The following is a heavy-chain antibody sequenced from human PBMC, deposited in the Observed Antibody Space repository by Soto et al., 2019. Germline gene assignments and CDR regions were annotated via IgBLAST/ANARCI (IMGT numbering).Heavy chain of an antibody. CDR2: INSDGSTT. J-gene: IGHJ6*02. CDR3: ARDDYYEMCV. V-gene: IGHV3-74*01. CDR1: GFTFSTYW. Sequence: LRLSCAASGFTFSTYWMHWVRQAPGKGLVWVSRINSDGSTTNYADSVKGRFTISRDNAKNTLYLQMNSLRAEDTAFYYCARDDYYEMCVWGQGSTVPVSS.